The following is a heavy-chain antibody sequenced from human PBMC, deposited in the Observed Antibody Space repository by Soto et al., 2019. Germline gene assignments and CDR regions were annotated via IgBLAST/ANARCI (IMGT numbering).Heavy chain of an antibody. Sequence: GGSLRLSCAASGFTFDDYAMHWVRQAPGKGLEWVSGISWNSGSIGYADSVKGRFTISRDNAKNSLYLQMNSLRAEDTALYYCAKNLGGGYGDYEEPTDAFDIWGQGTMVTVSS. D-gene: IGHD4-17*01. CDR1: GFTFDDYA. CDR2: ISWNSGSI. V-gene: IGHV3-9*01. J-gene: IGHJ3*02. CDR3: AKNLGGGYGDYEEPTDAFDI.